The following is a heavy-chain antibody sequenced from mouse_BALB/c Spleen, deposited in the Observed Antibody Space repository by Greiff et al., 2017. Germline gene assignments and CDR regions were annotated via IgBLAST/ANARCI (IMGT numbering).Heavy chain of an antibody. V-gene: IGHV5-17*02. J-gene: IGHJ2*01. CDR2: ISSGSSTI. CDR3: ARDDYPDY. D-gene: IGHD2-4*01. Sequence: EVQGVESGGGLVQPGGSRKLSCAASGFTFSSFGMHWVRQAPEKGLEWVAYISSGSSTIYYADTVKGRFTISRDNPKNTLFLQMTSLRSEDTAMYYCARDDYPDYWGQGTTLTVSS. CDR1: GFTFSSFG.